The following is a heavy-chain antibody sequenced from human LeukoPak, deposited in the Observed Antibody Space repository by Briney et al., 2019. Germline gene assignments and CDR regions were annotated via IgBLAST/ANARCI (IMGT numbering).Heavy chain of an antibody. J-gene: IGHJ4*02. CDR1: GFTFSTYG. D-gene: IGHD2-2*01. CDR2: ISYDGSNK. CDR3: ANREYHLPALY. V-gene: IGHV3-30*18. Sequence: GRSLRLSCAASGFTFSTYGMHWVRQAPGKGLEWVAVISYDGSNKYYADSVKGRFTISRDNSKNTLYLQMNSLRAEDTAVYYCANREYHLPALYWGQGTRVTVSS.